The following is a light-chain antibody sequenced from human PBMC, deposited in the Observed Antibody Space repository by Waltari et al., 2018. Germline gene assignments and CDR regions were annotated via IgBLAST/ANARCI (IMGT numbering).Light chain of an antibody. V-gene: IGLV2-14*03. Sequence: QSALTQPASVSGSPGQSITISCTGTSSDVGTYNYVSWYQQHPGKAPKLMIYDVSNRPSVVSDCFSLSKSGNTASLTISGLQAEDEADYYCNSYSSSSSLVLFGGGTKLTVV. CDR2: DVS. CDR1: SSDVGTYNY. J-gene: IGLJ2*01. CDR3: NSYSSSSSLVL.